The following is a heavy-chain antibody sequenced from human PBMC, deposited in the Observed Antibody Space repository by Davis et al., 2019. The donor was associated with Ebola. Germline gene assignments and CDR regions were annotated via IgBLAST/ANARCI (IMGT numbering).Heavy chain of an antibody. CDR3: TRTTRDSGWFIDF. Sequence: MPSETLSLTCTVSGGSISSSSYYWGWIRQPPGKGLEWIGSIYYSGSTNYNPSLKSRVTISVDTSKNQFSLKLNSVTAADTAVYYCTRTTRDSGWFIDFWGRGTRVTVSS. D-gene: IGHD6-19*01. CDR2: IYYSGST. CDR1: GGSISSSSYY. V-gene: IGHV4-39*07. J-gene: IGHJ4*02.